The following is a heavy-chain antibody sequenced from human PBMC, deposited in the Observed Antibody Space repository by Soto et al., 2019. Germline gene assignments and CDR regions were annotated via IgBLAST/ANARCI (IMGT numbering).Heavy chain of an antibody. J-gene: IGHJ6*02. CDR1: GFTFSSYS. D-gene: IGHD3-3*01. V-gene: IGHV3-21*01. CDR3: ARDAYYDFWSGYYKAGGAHMDV. Sequence: GGSLRLSCAASGFTFSSYSMNWVRQAPGKGLEWVSSISSSSSYIYYADSVKGRFTISRDNAKNSLYLQMNSLRAEDTAVYYCARDAYYDFWSGYYKAGGAHMDVWGQGTTVTVS. CDR2: ISSSSSYI.